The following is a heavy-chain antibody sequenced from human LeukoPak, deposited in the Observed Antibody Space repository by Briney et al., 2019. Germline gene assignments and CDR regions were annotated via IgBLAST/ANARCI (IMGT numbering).Heavy chain of an antibody. D-gene: IGHD3-16*01. V-gene: IGHV4-61*02. CDR2: MYTSGTT. Sequence: SSETLSLTCTVSGDSISSGSYYWSWIRQPAGKGLEWVGRMYTSGTTNYNPSLESRVTISIDTSKNQFSLKLSSVTAADTAVYYCARESITWGLFDIWGQGTMVTVSS. J-gene: IGHJ3*02. CDR3: ARESITWGLFDI. CDR1: GDSISSGSYY.